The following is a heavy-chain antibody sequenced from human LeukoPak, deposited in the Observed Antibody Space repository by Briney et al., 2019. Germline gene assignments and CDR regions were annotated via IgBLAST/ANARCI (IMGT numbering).Heavy chain of an antibody. D-gene: IGHD5-18*01. J-gene: IGHJ6*02. CDR1: GFTFDDYA. V-gene: IGHV3-9*01. CDR2: ISWNSGSI. Sequence: TGGSLRLSCAASGFTFDDYAMHWVRQAPGKGLEWVSGISWNSGSIGYADSVKGRFTISRDNAKNSLYLQMNSLRAEDTALYYCAKDIDGVWGYSYGASMDVWGQGTTVTVSS. CDR3: AKDIDGVWGYSYGASMDV.